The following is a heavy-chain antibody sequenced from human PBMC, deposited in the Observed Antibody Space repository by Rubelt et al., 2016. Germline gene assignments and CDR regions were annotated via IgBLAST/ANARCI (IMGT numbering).Heavy chain of an antibody. CDR2: IYYSGST. D-gene: IGHD6-13*01. V-gene: IGHV4-61*01. Sequence: QVQLQESGPGLVKPSETLSLSCDVSGVSITGGNYYWTWIRQPPGKGLEWIGYIYYSGSTSYNPSLKSRVTISIDTSKNQCSLTLSSVTAADTAMYYCARFGAAAGTDYWGQGALVTVSS. CDR1: GVSITGGNYY. J-gene: IGHJ4*02. CDR3: ARFGAAAGTDY.